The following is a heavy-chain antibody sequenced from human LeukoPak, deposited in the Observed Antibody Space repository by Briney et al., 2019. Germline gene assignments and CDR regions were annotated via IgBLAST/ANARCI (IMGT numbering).Heavy chain of an antibody. CDR3: ARDDTGIAAYYYYGMDV. D-gene: IGHD6-13*01. Sequence: SVKVSCKASGGTFSSYAISWVRQAPGQGLEWMGRIIPILGIANYAQKSQGRVTITADKSTSTAYMELSSLRSEDTAVYYCARDDTGIAAYYYYGMDVWGQGTTVTVSS. J-gene: IGHJ6*02. CDR2: IIPILGIA. CDR1: GGTFSSYA. V-gene: IGHV1-69*04.